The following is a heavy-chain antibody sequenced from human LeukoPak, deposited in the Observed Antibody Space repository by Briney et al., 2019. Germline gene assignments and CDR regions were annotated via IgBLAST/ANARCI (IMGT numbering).Heavy chain of an antibody. Sequence: TSETLSLTCTVSGGSISSYYWSWIRPPPGKGLAWIGYIYYSGSTNYNPSLKSRVTISVDTSKNQFSLKLKSVTAADTAVYYCARRGYCSGGSCYSFDYWGQGTLVTVSS. D-gene: IGHD2-15*01. J-gene: IGHJ4*02. CDR3: ARRGYCSGGSCYSFDY. CDR1: GGSISSYY. CDR2: IYYSGST. V-gene: IGHV4-59*01.